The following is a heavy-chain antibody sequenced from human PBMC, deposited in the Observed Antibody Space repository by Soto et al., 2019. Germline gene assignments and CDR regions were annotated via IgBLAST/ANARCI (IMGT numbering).Heavy chain of an antibody. CDR3: ARGGSLYWYFDL. J-gene: IGHJ2*01. CDR2: INPSGGYT. D-gene: IGHD1-26*01. Sequence: GASVKVSCKASGYTFTNAGISWVRQAPGQGLEWLGIINPSGGYTTYAQRFLGRVTMTSDTSTSTVHMELGSLTSEDTAVYYCARGGSLYWYFDLWGRGTLVTVSS. V-gene: IGHV1-46*01. CDR1: GYTFTNAG.